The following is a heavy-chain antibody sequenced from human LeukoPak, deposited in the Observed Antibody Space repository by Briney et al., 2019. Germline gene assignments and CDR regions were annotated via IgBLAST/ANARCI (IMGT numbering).Heavy chain of an antibody. Sequence: GGSLRLSCAASGFTLSSYSMNWVRQAPGKGLVWVSRINSDGSSTSYADSVKGRFTISRDNAKNTLYLQMNSLRAEDTAVYYCARGKGLLPDYWGQGTLVTVSS. CDR2: INSDGSST. V-gene: IGHV3-74*01. CDR1: GFTLSSYS. CDR3: ARGKGLLPDY. D-gene: IGHD2-21*02. J-gene: IGHJ4*02.